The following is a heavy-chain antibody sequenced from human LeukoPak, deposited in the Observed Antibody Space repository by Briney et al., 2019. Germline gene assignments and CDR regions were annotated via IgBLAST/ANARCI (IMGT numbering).Heavy chain of an antibody. V-gene: IGHV7-4-1*02. CDR1: GYTFTSYA. D-gene: IGHD6-13*01. Sequence: GASVKVSCKASGYTFTSYAMNWVRQAPGQGLEWMGWINTNTGNPTYARGFTGRFVFSLDTSVSTSYLQISSLKAEDTAVYYCAREDVSSSWYVVFDYWGQGTLVTVSS. CDR3: AREDVSSSWYVVFDY. J-gene: IGHJ4*02. CDR2: INTNTGNP.